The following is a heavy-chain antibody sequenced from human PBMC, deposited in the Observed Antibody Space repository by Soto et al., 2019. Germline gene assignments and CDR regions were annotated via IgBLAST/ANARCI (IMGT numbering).Heavy chain of an antibody. Sequence: QVQLVESGGGVVQPGRSLRLSCAASGFTFSSYAMHWVRQAPGKGLEWVAVISYDGSNKYYADSVKGRFTISRDNSKNTRYLQMNSLRAEDTAVYYCATLRGIDDYWGQGTLVTVSS. CDR3: ATLRGIDDY. CDR1: GFTFSSYA. CDR2: ISYDGSNK. V-gene: IGHV3-30-3*01. J-gene: IGHJ4*02.